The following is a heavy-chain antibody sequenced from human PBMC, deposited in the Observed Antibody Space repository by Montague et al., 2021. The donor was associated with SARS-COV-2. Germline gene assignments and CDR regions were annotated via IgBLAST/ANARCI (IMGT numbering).Heavy chain of an antibody. Sequence: TLSLTCTVSGGSISSGGYYWSWIRQHPGKGLEWIGYIYYSRSTYYNPSLKSRVTISVDTSKNQFSLKMSSVTAADTAVYYCARSPEPMIILIITSLNWYFDLWGRGTLVTVSS. CDR2: IYYSRST. D-gene: IGHD3-22*01. V-gene: IGHV4-31*03. CDR1: GGSISSGGYY. J-gene: IGHJ2*01. CDR3: ARSPEPMIILIITSLNWYFDL.